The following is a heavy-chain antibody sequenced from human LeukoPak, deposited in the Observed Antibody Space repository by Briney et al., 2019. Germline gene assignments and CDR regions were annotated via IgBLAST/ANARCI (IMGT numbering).Heavy chain of an antibody. Sequence: PGGSLRLSCAASGITFSSYGMHWVRQAPGKGLEWVAFIRYDASASYYADSVKGRFTISRDNSKSTLSLQMNSLRAEDTGVYYCARPGRKYYGSGNYLFFDYWGQGTLVTVSS. CDR3: ARPGRKYYGSGNYLFFDY. J-gene: IGHJ4*02. CDR1: GITFSSYG. D-gene: IGHD3-10*01. V-gene: IGHV3-30*02. CDR2: IRYDASAS.